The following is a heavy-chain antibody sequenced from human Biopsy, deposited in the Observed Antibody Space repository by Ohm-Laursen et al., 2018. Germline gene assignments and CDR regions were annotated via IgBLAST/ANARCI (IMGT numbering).Heavy chain of an antibody. CDR2: TSYTGYT. J-gene: IGHJ4*02. V-gene: IGHV4-59*11. D-gene: IGHD4-23*01. Sequence: SDTLSLTCIVSGGSFTGHYWSWIRQPPGKGLEWIGHTSYTGYTSYNASLKSRVTISVDTSRNHFSLRLSSLTAADTAVYYCARGSNDFGGLYFPRWGQGTLLTVSS. CDR1: GGSFTGHY. CDR3: ARGSNDFGGLYFPR.